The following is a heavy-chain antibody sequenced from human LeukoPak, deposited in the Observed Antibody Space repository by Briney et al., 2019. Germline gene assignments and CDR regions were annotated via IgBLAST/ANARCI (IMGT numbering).Heavy chain of an antibody. CDR3: AKPGPSITMVLGAPSY. Sequence: GGSLRLSCAASGFTFSSYALSWVRQAPGKGLEWVSGISGSGGSTYYADSVKGRFTISRDISKNTLYLQMNSLRAEDTAVYYCAKPGPSITMVLGAPSYWGQGTLVTVSS. D-gene: IGHD3-10*01. CDR1: GFTFSSYA. CDR2: ISGSGGST. V-gene: IGHV3-23*01. J-gene: IGHJ4*02.